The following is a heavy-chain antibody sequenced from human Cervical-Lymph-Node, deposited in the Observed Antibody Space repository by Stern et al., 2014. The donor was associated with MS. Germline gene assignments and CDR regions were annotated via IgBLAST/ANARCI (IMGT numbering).Heavy chain of an antibody. D-gene: IGHD4-17*01. J-gene: IGHJ3*02. V-gene: IGHV4-30-2*01. CDR2: IYHSGST. CDR3: ARSSVTTPNAFDI. CDR1: GGSISSGGYS. Sequence: QLQLQESGSGLVKPSQTLSLTCAVSGGSISSGGYSWSWIRQPPGKGLEWIGYIYHSGSTYYNPSLNSRVTLTDERVTTQFSLKMSSVAAADTAVYYCARSSVTTPNAFDIWGQGTMVTVSS.